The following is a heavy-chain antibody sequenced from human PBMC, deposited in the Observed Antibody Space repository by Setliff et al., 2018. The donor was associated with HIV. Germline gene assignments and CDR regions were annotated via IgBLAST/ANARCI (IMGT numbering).Heavy chain of an antibody. CDR1: GYTFTNHF. J-gene: IGHJ4*02. Sequence: ASVKVSCKAFGYTFTNHFMHWVRQAPGQGLEWMGIIDPSDGSTIFAQQFQGRLNMPRDTSTSTVYLELSSLRSEDTAVYYCARAVASKNVRGEYYFDYWGQGTPVTVSS. V-gene: IGHV1-46*01. D-gene: IGHD3-16*01. CDR2: IDPSDGST. CDR3: ARAVASKNVRGEYYFDY.